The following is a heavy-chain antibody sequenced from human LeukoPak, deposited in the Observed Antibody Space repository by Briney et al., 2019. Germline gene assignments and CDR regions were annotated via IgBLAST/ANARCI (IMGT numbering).Heavy chain of an antibody. J-gene: IGHJ6*02. CDR2: ISSSGSTI. D-gene: IGHD6-6*01. CDR3: ARDQNVRSSILVDYYGMDV. CDR1: GFTFSDYY. V-gene: IGHV3-11*01. Sequence: PGGSLRLSCAASGFTFSDYYMSWIRQAPGKGLEWVSYISSSGSTIYYADSVKGRFTISRDNAKNSLYLQMNSLRAEDTAVYYCARDQNVRSSILVDYYGMDVWGQGTTVTVSS.